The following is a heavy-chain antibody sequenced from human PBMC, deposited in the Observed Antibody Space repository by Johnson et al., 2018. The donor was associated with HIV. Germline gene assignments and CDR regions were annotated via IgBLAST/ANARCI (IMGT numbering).Heavy chain of an antibody. CDR1: GFTFSSYG. Sequence: QVQLVESGGGVVQPGGSLRLSCAASGFTFSSYGMHWVRQAPGKGLEWVAFIRYDGSNKYYADSVKGRFTISRDNAKNSLYLQMNSLRAEDTALYYCVRELGIAVDGVELDVFDIWGQGTMVTVSS. CDR2: IRYDGSNK. V-gene: IGHV3-30*02. J-gene: IGHJ3*02. CDR3: VRELGIAVDGVELDVFDI. D-gene: IGHD6-13*01.